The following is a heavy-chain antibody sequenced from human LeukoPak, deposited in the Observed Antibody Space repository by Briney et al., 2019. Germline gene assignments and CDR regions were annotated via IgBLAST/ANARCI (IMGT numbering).Heavy chain of an antibody. V-gene: IGHV3-11*04. CDR2: ISKTDSST. J-gene: IGHJ4*02. Sequence: GGSLRLSCTASGFTFSDYYMSWIRQAPGKGLEWVSYISKTDSSTNYADSVRGRFTIPRDDAKSSLYLQMNSLRAEDTAVYYCARVMGSYATDYWGQGTLVTVSS. CDR3: ARVMGSYATDY. D-gene: IGHD3-16*01. CDR1: GFTFSDYY.